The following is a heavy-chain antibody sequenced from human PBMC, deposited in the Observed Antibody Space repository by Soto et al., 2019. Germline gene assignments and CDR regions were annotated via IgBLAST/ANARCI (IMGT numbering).Heavy chain of an antibody. CDR1: GGSLSSYY. V-gene: IGHV4-59*01. CDR3: AHKKQQQGWYASNWFDP. CDR2: IYYSGYT. Sequence: PSETLSLTCTVSGGSLSSYYWGWIRQSPGTGLEWIGYIYYSGYTNSNPSLKSRVTISVDTSKNQFSLKLTNMDPVDTATYFCAHKKQQQGWYASNWFDPWGQGVLVTVSS. D-gene: IGHD2-15*01. J-gene: IGHJ5*02.